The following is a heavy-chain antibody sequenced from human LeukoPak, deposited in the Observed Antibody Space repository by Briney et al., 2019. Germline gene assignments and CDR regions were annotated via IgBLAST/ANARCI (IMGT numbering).Heavy chain of an antibody. J-gene: IGHJ5*02. CDR1: GGCFSGYY. CDR2: IYYSGST. CDR3: ARDPSEQLVAPGVWFDP. D-gene: IGHD6-6*01. V-gene: IGHV4-34*01. Sequence: SETLSLTCAVYGGCFSGYYWSWIRQPPAKGLECMGSIYYSGSTYYNPSLKSRVTISVDTSKNQFSLKLSSVTAADTAVYYCARDPSEQLVAPGVWFDPWGQGTLVTVSS.